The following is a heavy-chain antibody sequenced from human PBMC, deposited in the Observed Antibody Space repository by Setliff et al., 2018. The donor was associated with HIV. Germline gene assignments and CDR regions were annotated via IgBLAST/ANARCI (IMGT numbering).Heavy chain of an antibody. J-gene: IGHJ4*02. CDR1: GFTVSSNY. V-gene: IGHV3-66*02. D-gene: IGHD4-17*01. Sequence: GSLRLSCAASGFTVSSNYMSWVRQAPGKGLEWVSVVYSGGSTYYADSVKGRFTISRDNSKNTLYLQMNSLRAEDTAVYYCAKSPRALRWYYFDYWGQGTLVTVSS. CDR2: VYSGGST. CDR3: AKSPRALRWYYFDY.